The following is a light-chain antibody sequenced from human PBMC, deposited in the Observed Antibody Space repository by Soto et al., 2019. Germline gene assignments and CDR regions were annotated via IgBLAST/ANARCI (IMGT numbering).Light chain of an antibody. Sequence: QSALTQPASVSGSPGQSITISCTGTSSDVGSYNYVSLYQHHPGKAPKLVIYDVDDRPSGVSNRFSGSKSGNTVSLTISGLQAEDEADYYCSSFTNSSPLGVFGTGTKLTVL. CDR2: DVD. CDR1: SSDVGSYNY. J-gene: IGLJ1*01. V-gene: IGLV2-14*03. CDR3: SSFTNSSPLGV.